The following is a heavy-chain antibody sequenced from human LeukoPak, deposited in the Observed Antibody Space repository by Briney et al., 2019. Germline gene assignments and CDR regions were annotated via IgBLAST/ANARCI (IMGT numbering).Heavy chain of an antibody. CDR1: GFTYSSYW. J-gene: IGHJ4*02. V-gene: IGHV3-7*01. D-gene: IGHD6-13*01. CDR2: IKEDGSEK. CDR3: ARAGYSSSWLFG. Sequence: GGSLRLSCAASGFTYSSYWMSWVRQAPGKGLEWVANIKEDGSEKYYVDSVKGRFTISRDNARNSLYLQMNSLRAEDTAVYYCARAGYSSSWLFGWGQGTLVTVSS.